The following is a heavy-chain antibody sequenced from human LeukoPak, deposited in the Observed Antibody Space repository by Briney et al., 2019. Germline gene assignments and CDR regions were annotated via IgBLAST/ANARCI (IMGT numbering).Heavy chain of an antibody. CDR3: ARDGYSSSWLDAFDI. D-gene: IGHD6-13*01. Sequence: SCKASGYTYTGYYMHWVRQAPGKGLEWVSSISSSSSYIYYADSVKGRFTISRDNAKNSLYLQMNSLRAEDTAVYYCARDGYSSSWLDAFDIWGQGTMVTVSS. CDR1: GYTYTGYY. J-gene: IGHJ3*02. CDR2: ISSSSSYI. V-gene: IGHV3-21*01.